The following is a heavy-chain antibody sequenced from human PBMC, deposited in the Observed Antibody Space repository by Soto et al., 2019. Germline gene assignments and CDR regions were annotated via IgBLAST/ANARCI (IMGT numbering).Heavy chain of an antibody. V-gene: IGHV3-33*01. J-gene: IGHJ4*02. D-gene: IGHD3-22*01. CDR2: IWYDGSNK. CDR1: GFTFSSYG. Sequence: GSLRLSCAASGFTFSSYGMHWVRQAPGKGLEWVAVIWYDGSNKYYADSVKGRFTISRDNSKNTLYLQMNSLRAEDTAVYYCARDQFDSSGYFLDYWGQGTLVTVSS. CDR3: ARDQFDSSGYFLDY.